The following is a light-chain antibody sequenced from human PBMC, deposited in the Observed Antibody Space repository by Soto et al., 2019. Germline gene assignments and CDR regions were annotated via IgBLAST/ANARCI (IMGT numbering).Light chain of an antibody. CDR2: EVN. CDR1: SSDVGSYNR. V-gene: IGLV2-14*01. Sequence: QSALTQPASVSGSPGQSITISCTGTSSDVGSYNRVSWYQQHPDEAPKIMIYEVNNRPSGVSTPFSGSKSGNTASLTISGLQAEDEADYYCCSWTPGHTYVFGTGTKVTVL. J-gene: IGLJ1*01. CDR3: CSWTPGHTYV.